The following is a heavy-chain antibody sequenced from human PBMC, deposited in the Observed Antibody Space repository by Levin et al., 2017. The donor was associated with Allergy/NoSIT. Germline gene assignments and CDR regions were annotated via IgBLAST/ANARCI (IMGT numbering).Heavy chain of an antibody. Sequence: SCAASGFTFSSYGMHWVRQAPGKGLEWVAVISYDGSNKYYADSVKGRFTISRDNSKNTLYLQMNSLRAEDTAVYYCAKVQLWLQYYYYGMDVWGQGTTVTVSS. D-gene: IGHD5-18*01. CDR1: GFTFSSYG. V-gene: IGHV3-30*18. CDR3: AKVQLWLQYYYYGMDV. CDR2: ISYDGSNK. J-gene: IGHJ6*02.